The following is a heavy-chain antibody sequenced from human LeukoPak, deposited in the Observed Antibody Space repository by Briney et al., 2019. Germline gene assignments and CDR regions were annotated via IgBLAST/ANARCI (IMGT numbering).Heavy chain of an antibody. V-gene: IGHV3-66*01. CDR1: GFTFSSYA. CDR3: ARDDLYGSGYYYGMDV. D-gene: IGHD3-10*01. J-gene: IGHJ6*02. CDR2: IYSGGST. Sequence: SGGSLRLSCAASGFTFSSYAMSWVRQAPGKGLEWVSVIYSGGSTYYADSVKGRFTISRDNSKNTLYLQMNSLRAEDTAVYYCARDDLYGSGYYYGMDVWGQGTTVTVSS.